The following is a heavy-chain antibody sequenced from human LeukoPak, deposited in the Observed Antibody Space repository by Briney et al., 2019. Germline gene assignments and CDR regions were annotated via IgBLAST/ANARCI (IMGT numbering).Heavy chain of an antibody. Sequence: SETLSLTCAVYGGSFSGYYWSWIRQPPGKGLEWIGEINHSGSTNYNPSLKSRVTISVDTSKNQFSLKLSSVTAADTAVYYCARGPLRFTRSNWFDPWGQGTLVTVPS. V-gene: IGHV4-34*01. D-gene: IGHD3-3*01. CDR3: ARGPLRFTRSNWFDP. CDR1: GGSFSGYY. CDR2: INHSGST. J-gene: IGHJ5*02.